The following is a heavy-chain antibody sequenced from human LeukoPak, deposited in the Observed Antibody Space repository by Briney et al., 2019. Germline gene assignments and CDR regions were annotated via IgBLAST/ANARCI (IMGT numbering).Heavy chain of an antibody. J-gene: IGHJ4*02. V-gene: IGHV4-34*01. D-gene: IGHD6-19*01. Sequence: SETLSLTCAVYGGSFSGYYWSWIRQPPGKGLEWIGEINHSGSTNYNPSLKSRVTISVDTSKNQFSLKLSSVTAADTAVYFCAREGGWYLGLDYWGQGTLVTVSS. CDR2: INHSGST. CDR3: AREGGWYLGLDY. CDR1: GGSFSGYY.